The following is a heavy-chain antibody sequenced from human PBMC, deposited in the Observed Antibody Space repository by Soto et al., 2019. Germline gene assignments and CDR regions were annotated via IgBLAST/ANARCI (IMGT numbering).Heavy chain of an antibody. V-gene: IGHV1-69*15. D-gene: IGHD5-18*01. J-gene: IGHJ4*02. CDR3: ARIPRYSFPASDDLDS. Sequence: QVQLVQSGAEGIKPGSSVQVSCKASGGTFYTYTFSWVRQAPGQGLEWMGSITPIYPTTHYAEKFQGRLTVTADGSTNTAYMDLNSLTSEDTAVYYCARIPRYSFPASDDLDSWGQGTLVTVSS. CDR2: ITPIYPTT. CDR1: GGTFYTYT.